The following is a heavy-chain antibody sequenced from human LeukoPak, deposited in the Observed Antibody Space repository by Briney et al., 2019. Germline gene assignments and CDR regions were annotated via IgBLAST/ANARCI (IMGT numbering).Heavy chain of an antibody. CDR2: LSPDGSST. J-gene: IGHJ4*02. V-gene: IGHV3-74*01. CDR1: GFTFSSYW. D-gene: IGHD4-23*01. Sequence: PGGSLRLSCAASGFTFSSYWMQWVRQAPGKGLVWVSRLSPDGSSTTSADSVKGRFTISRDNAKNTLYLQMNSLRAEDTAVYYCAKGKVGCGGNHYFDYWGQGTLVTVSS. CDR3: AKGKVGCGGNHYFDY.